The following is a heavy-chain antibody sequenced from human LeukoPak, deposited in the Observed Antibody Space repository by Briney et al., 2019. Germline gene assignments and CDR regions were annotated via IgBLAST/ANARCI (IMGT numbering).Heavy chain of an antibody. CDR2: IYSGGST. D-gene: IGHD2-15*01. CDR1: GFTASSNY. J-gene: IGHJ4*02. V-gene: IGHV3-66*01. Sequence: PGGSLRLSCAASGFTASSNYMSWVRQAPGKGLEWVSVIYSGGSTYYADSVKGRFTISRDNSKNTLYLQMNSLRAEDTAVYYCARYCNGVNCYSGYDYWGQGTLVTVSS. CDR3: ARYCNGVNCYSGYDY.